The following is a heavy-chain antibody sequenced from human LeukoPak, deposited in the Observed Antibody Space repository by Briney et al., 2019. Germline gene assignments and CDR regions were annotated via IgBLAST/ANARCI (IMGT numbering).Heavy chain of an antibody. J-gene: IGHJ2*01. CDR1: GGSISSYY. CDR3: ARGRELGISSWYSDL. V-gene: IGHV4-59*01. CDR2: IYYSGST. D-gene: IGHD7-27*01. Sequence: PSETLSLTCTVSGGSISSYYWSWIRQPPGKGLEWIGYIYYSGSTNYNPSLKSRVTISVDTSKNQFSLKLSSVTAADTAVYYCARGRELGISSWYSDLWGRGTLVTVSS.